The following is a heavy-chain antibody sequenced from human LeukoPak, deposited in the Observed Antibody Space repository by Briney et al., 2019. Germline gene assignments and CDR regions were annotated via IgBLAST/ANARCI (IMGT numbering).Heavy chain of an antibody. CDR2: IFWDDDE. CDR3: AHRHNLGVTGPVITFDS. J-gene: IGHJ5*01. V-gene: IGHV2-5*08. D-gene: IGHD2-21*02. CDR1: GFSLTTNGMC. Sequence: SGPTLVNPTQTLTLTCTLSGFSLTTNGMCVSWIRQPPGKALEWLALIFWDDDERYSPSLKSRLTITKDTFKNQVVLTMTNMDPVDTATYYCAHRHNLGVTGPVITFDSWGQETLVTVSS.